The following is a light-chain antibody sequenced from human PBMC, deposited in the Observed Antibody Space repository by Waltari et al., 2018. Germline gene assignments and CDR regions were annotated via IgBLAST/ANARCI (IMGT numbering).Light chain of an antibody. Sequence: QSALTQPASVAGSPGQSITISCTGTSSDVGGYKYVSWYQQHPGKAPKFMIYEVSNRPSGFSDRFSGSKSGNTASLTISGLQAEDEADYYCTSYTTSSTLVFGGGTKLTVL. J-gene: IGLJ3*02. V-gene: IGLV2-14*01. CDR2: EVS. CDR3: TSYTTSSTLV. CDR1: SSDVGGYKY.